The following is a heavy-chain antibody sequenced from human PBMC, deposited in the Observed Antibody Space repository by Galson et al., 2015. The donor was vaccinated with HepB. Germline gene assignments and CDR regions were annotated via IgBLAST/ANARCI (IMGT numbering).Heavy chain of an antibody. CDR1: GCTFTMYA. CDR2: INVGNGNT. CDR3: ARSGRFGIAAADHGLY. D-gene: IGHD6-13*01. V-gene: IGHV1-3*01. J-gene: IGHJ4*02. Sequence: SVKVSCKASGCTFTMYAMHWVRQAPGQRPEWTGWINVGNGNTKYSQKFQGRVTITRDTSARTAYMELGSLKSEDTAVYYCARSGRFGIAAADHGLYWGQGTLVTVSS.